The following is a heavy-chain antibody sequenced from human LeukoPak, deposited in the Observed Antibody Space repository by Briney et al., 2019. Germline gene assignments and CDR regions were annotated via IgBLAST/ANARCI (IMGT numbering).Heavy chain of an antibody. CDR1: GFTFSSYS. CDR3: ARALRYFDWLSTSPEYNWFDP. V-gene: IGHV3-48*01. CDR2: ISSSSSTI. J-gene: IGHJ5*02. D-gene: IGHD3-9*01. Sequence: GGSPRLSCAASGFTFSSYSMNWVRQAPGKGLEWVSYISSSSSTIYYADSVKGRFTISRDNAKNSLYLQMNSLRAEDTAVYYCARALRYFDWLSTSPEYNWFDPWGQGTLVTVSS.